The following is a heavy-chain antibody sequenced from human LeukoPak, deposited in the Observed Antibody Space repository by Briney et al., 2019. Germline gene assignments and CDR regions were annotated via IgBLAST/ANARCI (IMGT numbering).Heavy chain of an antibody. J-gene: IGHJ4*02. CDR3: ARDENPGATHSFDY. CDR1: GFTFSSYG. CDR2: IWYDGRNK. D-gene: IGHD1-26*01. Sequence: PGGSLRLSCAASGFTFSSYGMHWVRQAPGKGLEWVAVIWYDGRNKYYADSVKGRFTISRDNSKNTLYLQMNSLRAEDTAVYYCARDENPGATHSFDYWGQGTLVTVSS. V-gene: IGHV3-33*01.